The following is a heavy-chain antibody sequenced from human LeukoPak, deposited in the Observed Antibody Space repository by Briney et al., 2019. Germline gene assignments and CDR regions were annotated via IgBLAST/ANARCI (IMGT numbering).Heavy chain of an antibody. V-gene: IGHV1-8*01. CDR2: MNPNSGRT. CDR3: TRETSSRYFDY. Sequence: ASVKGSCKASRYTLTSYDINWVRQATGQGLEWMGWMNPNSGRTGYAQNFQGRITITRNTSISTAYMELSSLRSEDTAVYYCTRETSSRYFDYWGQGTLVTVSS. J-gene: IGHJ4*02. CDR1: RYTLTSYD.